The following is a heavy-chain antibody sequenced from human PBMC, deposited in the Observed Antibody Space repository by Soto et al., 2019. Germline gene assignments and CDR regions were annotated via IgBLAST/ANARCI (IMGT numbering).Heavy chain of an antibody. CDR3: ARGLILWFGELSRRGGYYYYMDV. J-gene: IGHJ6*03. Sequence: QVQLQQWGAGLLKPSETLSLTCAVYGGSFSGYQWSWIRQTPGKGLEWIGEINDSGNINYNPSLKRQVTILLDTPKKQISLKLSSVTAAGSAVYYCARGLILWFGELSRRGGYYYYMDVWGKGTTVTVSS. CDR2: INDSGNI. CDR1: GGSFSGYQ. V-gene: IGHV4-34*01. D-gene: IGHD3-10*01.